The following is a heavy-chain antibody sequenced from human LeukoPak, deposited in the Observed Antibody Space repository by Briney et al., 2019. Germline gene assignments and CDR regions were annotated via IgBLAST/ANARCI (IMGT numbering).Heavy chain of an antibody. CDR2: ISYSGST. CDR3: ARGGNYYDSSARRGWFDP. V-gene: IGHV4-31*03. J-gene: IGHJ5*02. Sequence: SETLSLTCTVSGGSISSGGYYWSWIRQHPGKGLEWIGYISYSGSTYYNPSLKSRVTLSVDTTKNQFSLKLSSVTAADTAVYYCARGGNYYDSSARRGWFDPWGQGTLVTVSS. CDR1: GGSISSGGYY. D-gene: IGHD3-22*01.